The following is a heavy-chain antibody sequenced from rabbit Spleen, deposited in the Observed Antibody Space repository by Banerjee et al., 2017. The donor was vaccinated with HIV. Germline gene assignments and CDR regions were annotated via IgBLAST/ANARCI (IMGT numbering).Heavy chain of an antibody. Sequence: LEESGGGLVKPGGTLTLTCTVSGFSFSSYWICWVRQAPGKGLEWIACIDVNSPTTHYASWAKGRFTISKASSITVTLQVTSLTAADTATYFCARDSAGREDFNLWGQGTLVTVS. CDR2: IDVNSPTT. V-gene: IGHV1S45*01. CDR1: GFSFSSYW. D-gene: IGHD4-1*01. CDR3: ARDSAGREDFNL. J-gene: IGHJ4*01.